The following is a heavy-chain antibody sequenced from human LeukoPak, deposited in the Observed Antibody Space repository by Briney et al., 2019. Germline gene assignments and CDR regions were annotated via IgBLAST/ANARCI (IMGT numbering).Heavy chain of an antibody. CDR3: AYYYGSGTYYYYGMDV. D-gene: IGHD3-10*01. CDR2: IIPLFGKA. J-gene: IGHJ6*04. V-gene: IGHV1-69*06. CDR1: GGTFSSYA. Sequence: ASVKASCKASGGTFSSYAISWVRQAPGQGLEWMGGIIPLFGKANYAQKFQGRVTITADKSTSTAYMELSSLRSEDTAVYYCAYYYGSGTYYYYGMDVWCKGTTVTDSS.